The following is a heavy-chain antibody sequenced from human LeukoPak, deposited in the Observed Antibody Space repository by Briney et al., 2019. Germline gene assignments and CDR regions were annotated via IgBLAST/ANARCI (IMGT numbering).Heavy chain of an antibody. CDR3: AKDLRFNYVWEAGY. Sequence: PGRSLRLSCAASGFIFSTYAMSWVRQAPGKGLERVSAISGSGGSTYYADSVKGRFTISRDNSKNTLYLQMNSLRAGDTAVYYCAKDLRFNYVWEAGYWGQGTLVTVSS. J-gene: IGHJ4*02. D-gene: IGHD3-16*01. V-gene: IGHV3-23*01. CDR2: ISGSGGST. CDR1: GFIFSTYA.